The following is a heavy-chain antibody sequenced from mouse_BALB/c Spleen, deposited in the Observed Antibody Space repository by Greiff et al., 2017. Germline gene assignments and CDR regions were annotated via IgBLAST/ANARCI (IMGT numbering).Heavy chain of an antibody. CDR3: ARSGFPYAMDY. CDR1: GFTFSSYE. V-gene: IGHV5-9-3*01. J-gene: IGHJ4*01. CDR2: ISSGGSNT. Sequence: EVQRVEAGGGLVKPGGSRKLSCAASGFTFSSYEMSWVRQTPEKRLEWVANISSGGSNTYYPDSVKGRFTISRDNAKNTLYLQMTSLRSEDTAMYYCARSGFPYAMDYWGQGTSVTVSA.